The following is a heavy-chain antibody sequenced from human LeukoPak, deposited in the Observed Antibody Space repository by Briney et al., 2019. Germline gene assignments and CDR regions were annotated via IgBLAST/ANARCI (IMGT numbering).Heavy chain of an antibody. CDR1: GASITSCY. CDR3: VRDGANWEEPNDAFDT. D-gene: IGHD1-26*01. CDR2: LYTTGTT. J-gene: IGHJ3*02. Sequence: SETLSLTCAVSGASITSCYWSWVRQSAGKGLEWIWRLYTTGTTNYNPSLKSRVTMSGDSSKNQLSLTLTSVTTADTAVYYCVRDGANWEEPNDAFDTWGQGTLLTVSS. V-gene: IGHV4-4*07.